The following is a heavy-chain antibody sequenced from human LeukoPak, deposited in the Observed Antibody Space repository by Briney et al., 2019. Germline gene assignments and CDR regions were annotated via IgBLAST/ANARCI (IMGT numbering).Heavy chain of an antibody. D-gene: IGHD1-1*01. J-gene: IGHJ4*02. Sequence: GGSLRLSCAASGFTFNAYWMHWIRQAPGKGLVWVASINKDATTIRYADSVKGRFTISRDNAENTLSLEMKGLRAEDTAMYYCARDRTVPYFDYWGQGTLVTVSS. CDR3: ARDRTVPYFDY. CDR2: INKDATTI. CDR1: GFTFNAYW. V-gene: IGHV3-74*01.